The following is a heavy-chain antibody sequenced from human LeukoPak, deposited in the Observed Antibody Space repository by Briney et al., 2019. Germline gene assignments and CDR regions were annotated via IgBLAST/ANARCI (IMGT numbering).Heavy chain of an antibody. J-gene: IGHJ6*03. D-gene: IGHD6-6*01. V-gene: IGHV3-30*18. CDR1: GFTFSSYG. CDR3: AKDEYSSSGYMDV. CDR2: ISYDGSNK. Sequence: GGSLRLSCAASGFTFSSYGMHWVRQAPGKGLEWVAVISYDGSNKYYADSVKGRFTISRDNSKNTLYLQMNSLRAEDTAVYYCAKDEYSSSGYMDVWGKGTTVTVSS.